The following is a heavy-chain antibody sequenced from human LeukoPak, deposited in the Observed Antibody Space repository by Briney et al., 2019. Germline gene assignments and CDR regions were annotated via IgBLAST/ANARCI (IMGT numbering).Heavy chain of an antibody. D-gene: IGHD3-22*01. V-gene: IGHV3-11*01. J-gene: IGHJ6*03. CDR1: GFTFSDYY. CDR2: ISSSGSTI. CDR3: ARVLTYYYDSSGYGGLFDYYYYMDV. Sequence: GGSLRLSCAASGFTFSDYYMSWIRQAPGEGLEWVSYISSSGSTIYYADSVKGRFTISRDNAKNSLYLQMNSLRAEDTAVYYCARVLTYYYDSSGYGGLFDYYYYMDVWGKGTTVTISS.